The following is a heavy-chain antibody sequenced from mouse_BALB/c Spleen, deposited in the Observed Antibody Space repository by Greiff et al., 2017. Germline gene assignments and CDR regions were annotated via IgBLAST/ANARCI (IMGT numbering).Heavy chain of an antibody. CDR2: ISSGSSTI. J-gene: IGHJ1*01. D-gene: IGHD2-3*01. V-gene: IGHV5-17*02. CDR3: ARWVLRNWYFDV. CDR1: GFTFSSFG. Sequence: DVHLVESGGGLVQPGGSRKLSCAASGFTFSSFGMHWVRQAPEKGLEWVAYISSGSSTIYYADTVKGRFTISRDNPKNTLFLQMTSLRSEDTAMYYCARWVLRNWYFDVWGAGTTVTVSS.